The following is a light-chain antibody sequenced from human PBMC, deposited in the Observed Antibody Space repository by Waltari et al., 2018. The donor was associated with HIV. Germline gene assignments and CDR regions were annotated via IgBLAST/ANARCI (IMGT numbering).Light chain of an antibody. Sequence: EIVLTQSPGTLSLSPGERATLSCWASETVNRNYLAWYQQKPGQASRLLIYGASSRATGIPDRFSGSGSGTGFTLTISRLESEDFAVYYCQQYGNSPGTFGQGTKLEIK. CDR1: ETVNRNY. CDR2: GAS. J-gene: IGKJ2*01. V-gene: IGKV3-20*01. CDR3: QQYGNSPGT.